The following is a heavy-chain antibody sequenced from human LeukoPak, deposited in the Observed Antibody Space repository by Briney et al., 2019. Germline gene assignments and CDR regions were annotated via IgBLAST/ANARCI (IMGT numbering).Heavy chain of an antibody. J-gene: IGHJ4*02. CDR3: ARGPPNWGYDY. CDR2: MSPNSGDT. D-gene: IGHD7-27*01. CDR1: GGTFSSYA. Sequence: ASVKVSCKASGGTFSSYAISWVRQATGQRPEWMGWMSPNSGDTGYAQKFQDRVTMTRNTSISTAYMELSSLRSDDTAVYYCARGPPNWGYDYWGPGTLVTVSS. V-gene: IGHV1-8*02.